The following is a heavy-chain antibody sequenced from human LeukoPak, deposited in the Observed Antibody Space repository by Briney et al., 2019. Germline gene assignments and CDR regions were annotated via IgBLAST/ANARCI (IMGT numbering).Heavy chain of an antibody. J-gene: IGHJ4*02. V-gene: IGHV1-69*13. CDR2: IIPIFGTA. CDR3: AREGIAAAALDY. Sequence: ASVEVSCKASGGTFSSYAISWVRQAPGQGLEWMGGIIPIFGTANYAQKFQGRVTITADESTSTAYMELSSLRSEDTAVYYCAREGIAAAALDYWGQGTLVTVSS. CDR1: GGTFSSYA. D-gene: IGHD6-13*01.